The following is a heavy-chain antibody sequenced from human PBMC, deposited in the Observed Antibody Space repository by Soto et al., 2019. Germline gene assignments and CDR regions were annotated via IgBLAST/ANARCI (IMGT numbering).Heavy chain of an antibody. D-gene: IGHD2-2*01. Sequence: GSLRLSCAASGFTISSYAMSWVRQATGKGLEWVSAISGSGGSTYYADSVKGRFTISRDNSKNTLYLQMNSLRAEDTAVYYCAKGVYCSSTSCLYSNYYYYMDVWGKGTTVTVSS. CDR1: GFTISSYA. CDR3: AKGVYCSSTSCLYSNYYYYMDV. CDR2: ISGSGGST. V-gene: IGHV3-23*01. J-gene: IGHJ6*03.